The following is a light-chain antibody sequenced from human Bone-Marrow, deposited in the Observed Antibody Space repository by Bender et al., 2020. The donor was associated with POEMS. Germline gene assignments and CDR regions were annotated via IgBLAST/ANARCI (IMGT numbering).Light chain of an antibody. V-gene: IGLV4-69*01. J-gene: IGLJ3*02. Sequence: QLVLTQSPSASASLGASVKLTCTLSGGHSAYAIAWHQQQPDKGPRYLMKINSDGSHTKGDGIPARFSGSSSGTERYLTISSLQSEDEADYYCQTWGTGIWVFGGGTKLTVL. CDR1: GGHSAYA. CDR3: QTWGTGIWV. CDR2: INSDGSH.